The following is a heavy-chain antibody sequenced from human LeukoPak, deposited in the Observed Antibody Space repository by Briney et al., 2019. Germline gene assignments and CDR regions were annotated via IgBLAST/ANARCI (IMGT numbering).Heavy chain of an antibody. Sequence: PGGSLRLSCAASGFTFSSYTMNWVRQAPGKGLEWVSSIDPSGTYIYYADSVKGRFTISRDNAQNSLYLQMNSLRAEDTAVYYCTRGSYGDYEYWGQGTLVTVSS. CDR2: IDPSGTYI. D-gene: IGHD4-17*01. V-gene: IGHV3-21*01. CDR3: TRGSYGDYEY. CDR1: GFTFSSYT. J-gene: IGHJ1*01.